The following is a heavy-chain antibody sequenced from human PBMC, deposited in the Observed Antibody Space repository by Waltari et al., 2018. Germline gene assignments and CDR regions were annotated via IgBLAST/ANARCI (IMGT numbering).Heavy chain of an antibody. CDR2: TYYSGST. CDR1: GGSISSSSYY. Sequence: QLQLQESGPGLVKPSETLSLTCTVSGGSISSSSYYWGWIRQPPGKGLEWIGSTYYSGSTYYNPSLKSRVTISVDTSKNQFSLKLSSGTTADTAVYYCARDNAQFDYWGQGTLVTVSS. V-gene: IGHV4-39*07. J-gene: IGHJ4*02. CDR3: ARDNAQFDY.